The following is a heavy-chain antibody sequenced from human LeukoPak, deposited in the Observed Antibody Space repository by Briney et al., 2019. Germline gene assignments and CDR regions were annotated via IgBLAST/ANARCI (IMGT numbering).Heavy chain of an antibody. CDR1: GFTFSSYA. CDR3: AKGLEPGYGDYVGLDY. Sequence: GGSLRLSCAASGFTFSSYAMSWVRQAPGKGLEWVSAISGSGGSTYYADSVKGRFTISRDNSKNTLYLQMNSLRAEETAVYYCAKGLEPGYGDYVGLDYWGQGTLVTVSS. V-gene: IGHV3-23*01. D-gene: IGHD4-17*01. J-gene: IGHJ4*02. CDR2: ISGSGGST.